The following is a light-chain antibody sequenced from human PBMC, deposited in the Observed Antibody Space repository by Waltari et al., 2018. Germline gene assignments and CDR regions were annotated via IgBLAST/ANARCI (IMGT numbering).Light chain of an antibody. V-gene: IGKV3-15*01. CDR1: QSVSNN. Sequence: EIVMTQSPATLSVSPGERVALSCRACQSVSNNLVWYQQRPGQAPRPLIYGASTRATGIPARFTGSGSGTEFTLTISSLQSEDFAVYYCQQYNHGYTFAQGTKLEIK. CDR3: QQYNHGYT. J-gene: IGKJ2*01. CDR2: GAS.